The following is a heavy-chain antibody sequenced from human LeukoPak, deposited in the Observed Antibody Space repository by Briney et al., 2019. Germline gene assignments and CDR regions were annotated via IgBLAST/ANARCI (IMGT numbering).Heavy chain of an antibody. CDR3: ARGFNWFDP. CDR1: GDSISNSDY. Sequence: PSETLSLTCVVSGDSISNSDYWTWLRPAAGKGLEWIGRVYFTGDTQYNPSLKSRVTISIDTSKNRFSLNVTSVTAADTAMYYCARGFNWFDPWGQGTLVTVSS. V-gene: IGHV4-38-2*01. CDR2: VYFTGDT. J-gene: IGHJ5*02.